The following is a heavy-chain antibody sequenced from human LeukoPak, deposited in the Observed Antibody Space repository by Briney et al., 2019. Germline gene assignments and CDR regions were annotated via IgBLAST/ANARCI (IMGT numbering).Heavy chain of an antibody. V-gene: IGHV4-4*02. D-gene: IGHD4-23*01. CDR2: IYHSGST. CDR1: GGSISSSNW. CDR3: ARGGTVTAHDY. Sequence: SGTLSLTCAVSGGSISSSNWWSWVRQPPGKGLEWIGEIYHSGSTNYNPSLKSRVTISVDTSKNQFSLKLSSVTAADTAVYYCARGGTVTAHDYWGQGTLVTVSS. J-gene: IGHJ4*02.